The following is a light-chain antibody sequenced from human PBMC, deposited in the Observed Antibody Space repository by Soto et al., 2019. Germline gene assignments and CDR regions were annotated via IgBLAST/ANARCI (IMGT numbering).Light chain of an antibody. CDR1: QGISSA. Sequence: AIQLTQSPSSLAASVGDRVTITCRASQGISSALAWYQQKPGKAPKLLIYDASSLESGVPSRFSGSGSGTDCTLTISSLQPEDFATYYCQQFNNYPFTFGPGTKVDIK. J-gene: IGKJ3*01. CDR2: DAS. CDR3: QQFNNYPFT. V-gene: IGKV1D-13*01.